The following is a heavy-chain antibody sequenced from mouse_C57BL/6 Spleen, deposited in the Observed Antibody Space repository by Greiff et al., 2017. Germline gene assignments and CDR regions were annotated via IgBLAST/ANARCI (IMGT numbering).Heavy chain of an antibody. J-gene: IGHJ4*01. D-gene: IGHD2-2*01. CDR3: ARDYGYAYAMDY. CDR2: INPSSGYT. Sequence: QVQLQQSGAELARPGASVKMSCKASGYTFTSYTMHWVKQRPGQGLDWIGYINPSSGYTKYNQKFKDKATLTADTSSSTAYMRVSSLTSEDSAVYYCARDYGYAYAMDYWGQGTSVTVSS. V-gene: IGHV1-4*01. CDR1: GYTFTSYT.